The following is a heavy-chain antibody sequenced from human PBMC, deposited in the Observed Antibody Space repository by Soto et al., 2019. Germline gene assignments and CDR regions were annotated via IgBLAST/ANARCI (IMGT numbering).Heavy chain of an antibody. D-gene: IGHD6-13*01. CDR3: ARLGSWALNFDY. CDR1: GFTFSTYH. Sequence: QVQLVESGGGVVQPGRSLRLSCAASGFTFSTYHMHWVRQAPGRGLEWVAVIWSDGSNKYYADSVKGRFTISRDKSKNTMYLKMNSLRVEDTAVYYCARLGSWALNFDYWGQGTQVTVSS. J-gene: IGHJ4*02. CDR2: IWSDGSNK. V-gene: IGHV3-33*01.